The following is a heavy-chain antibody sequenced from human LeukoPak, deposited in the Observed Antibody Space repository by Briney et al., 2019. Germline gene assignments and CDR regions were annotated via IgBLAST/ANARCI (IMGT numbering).Heavy chain of an antibody. Sequence: GGSLRLSCAASGFTFSSYEMNWVRQAPGKGLVWVSRINSDGSSTSYADSVQGRFTISRDNAKNTLYLQMNSLRAEDTSVYYCARTNPYYDSSGYGYWGQGTLVTVSS. D-gene: IGHD3-22*01. V-gene: IGHV3-74*01. CDR1: GFTFSSYE. CDR3: ARTNPYYDSSGYGY. J-gene: IGHJ4*02. CDR2: INSDGSST.